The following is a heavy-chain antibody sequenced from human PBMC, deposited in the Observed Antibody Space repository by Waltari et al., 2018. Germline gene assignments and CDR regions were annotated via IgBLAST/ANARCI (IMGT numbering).Heavy chain of an antibody. V-gene: IGHV4-31*03. D-gene: IGHD1-26*01. CDR1: GGYISSSVYY. CDR3: ASGGARNGRHYFYYMDV. Sequence: QVQLQESGPGLVKPSQTLSLTCTVSGGYISSSVYYWSWIRQHPGKGLEWIGYIYYSGTTYSTPALRSRITMSLDTSRNHFSRKLGSVTAADTAVYYCASGGARNGRHYFYYMDVWGIGTTVTVSS. CDR2: IYYSGTT. J-gene: IGHJ6*03.